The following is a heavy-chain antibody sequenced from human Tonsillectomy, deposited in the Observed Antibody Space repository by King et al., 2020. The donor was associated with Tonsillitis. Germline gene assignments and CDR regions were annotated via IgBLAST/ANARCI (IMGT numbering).Heavy chain of an antibody. CDR2: IYHSGST. V-gene: IGHV4-38-2*02. Sequence: VQLQESGPGLVKPSETLSLTCAVSDYSISSGYYWGWIRQPPGKGLEWIGSIYHSGSTYYSPSLKSRVTISVDTSKNQFSLKLSSVTAADTAVYYCARDGSAGTFDYWGQGTLVTVSS. CDR3: ARDGSAGTFDY. D-gene: IGHD1-26*01. CDR1: DYSISSGYY. J-gene: IGHJ4*02.